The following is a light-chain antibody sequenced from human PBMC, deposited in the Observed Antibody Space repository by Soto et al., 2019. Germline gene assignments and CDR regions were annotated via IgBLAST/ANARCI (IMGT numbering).Light chain of an antibody. V-gene: IGKV3-20*01. CDR3: QQYGSSPRT. J-gene: IGKJ1*01. Sequence: EIVLTQSPGTLSLSPGERATLSCRASQSVSSNYLAWYQQKAGQAPRLLIYDASSRATGIPDRFSGSGSGTDFTLTISRLETEDFAVYYCQQYGSSPRTFGQGTKV. CDR2: DAS. CDR1: QSVSSNY.